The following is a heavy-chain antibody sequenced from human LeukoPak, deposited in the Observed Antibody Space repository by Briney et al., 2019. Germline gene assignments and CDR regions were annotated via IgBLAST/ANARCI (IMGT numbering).Heavy chain of an antibody. J-gene: IGHJ4*02. Sequence: PGGSLRLSCAASGFTFSSYWMSWVRQAPGKGLEGVANIKQDGSEKYYVDSVKGRFTISRDNAKNSLYLQMNSLRAEDTAVYYCAREYNSDYFDYWGQGTLVTVSS. V-gene: IGHV3-7*01. D-gene: IGHD5-24*01. CDR3: AREYNSDYFDY. CDR1: GFTFSSYW. CDR2: IKQDGSEK.